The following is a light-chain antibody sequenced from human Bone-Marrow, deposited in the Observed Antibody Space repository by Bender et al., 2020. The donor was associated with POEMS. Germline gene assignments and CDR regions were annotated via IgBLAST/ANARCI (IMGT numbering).Light chain of an antibody. Sequence: QSVLSQPPSASGTPGQRVTMSCSGSSSNIGSNYVYWYQQFPGTAPKLLIFKNNQRPSGVPDRFSGSKSGTSASLANSGLRSEDEGDYYCAGWDDSGVVFGGGTKLTVL. V-gene: IGLV1-47*01. CDR3: AGWDDSGVV. CDR2: KNN. CDR1: SSNIGSNY. J-gene: IGLJ2*01.